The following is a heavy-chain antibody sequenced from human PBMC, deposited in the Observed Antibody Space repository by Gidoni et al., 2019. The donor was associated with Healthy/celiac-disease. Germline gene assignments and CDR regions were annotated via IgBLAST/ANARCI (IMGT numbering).Heavy chain of an antibody. Sequence: QVQLVQSGAEVKTPGASVKVSCQASGYTFTSYYMHWVRQAPGQGLEWMGIINPSGGRTSYAQKFQGRVTMTRDTATSTVDMELSSLRSEDTAVYYCARAGVGAEHTFDPWGQGTLVTVSS. D-gene: IGHD1-26*01. V-gene: IGHV1-46*03. CDR2: INPSGGRT. J-gene: IGHJ5*02. CDR1: GYTFTSYY. CDR3: ARAGVGAEHTFDP.